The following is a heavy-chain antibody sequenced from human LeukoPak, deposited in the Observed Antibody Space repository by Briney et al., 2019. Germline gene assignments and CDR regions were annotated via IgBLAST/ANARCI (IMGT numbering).Heavy chain of an antibody. J-gene: IGHJ4*02. V-gene: IGHV3-23*01. Sequence: GGSLRVSCAASGFTFSSYAMSWVRQAPGKGLEWVSAISGGGSGTYYADSVKGRFTLSRDNSKNTLYLQMNSLRAEDTAVYYCAKKLSAFGTFDYWGQGTLVTVSS. D-gene: IGHD3/OR15-3a*01. CDR2: ISGGGSGT. CDR3: AKKLSAFGTFDY. CDR1: GFTFSSYA.